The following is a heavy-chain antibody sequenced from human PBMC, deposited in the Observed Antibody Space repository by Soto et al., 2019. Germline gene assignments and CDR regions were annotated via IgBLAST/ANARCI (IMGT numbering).Heavy chain of an antibody. D-gene: IGHD6-25*01. Sequence: GESLKISCKGSGYNFASYWINWVRQVPGKGLEWMGRIDPTDSYTNYNPSFEGHVTLSADKSISTVYLQWSSLRASDTATYCCARRLSGAKNGYNMYYFHGLDVWGQGTTVTVSS. CDR2: IDPTDSYT. CDR1: GYNFASYW. V-gene: IGHV5-10-1*01. CDR3: ARRLSGAKNGYNMYYFHGLDV. J-gene: IGHJ6*02.